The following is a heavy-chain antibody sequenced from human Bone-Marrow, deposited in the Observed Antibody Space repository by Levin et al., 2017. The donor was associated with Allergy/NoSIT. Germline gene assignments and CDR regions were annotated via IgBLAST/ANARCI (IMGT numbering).Heavy chain of an antibody. D-gene: IGHD3-10*01. Sequence: PGGSLRLSCAASGFTFSSYEMNWVRQAPGKGLEWVSYISSSGSTIYYADSVKGRFTISRDNAKNSLYLQMNSLRAEDTAVYYCARDSGYYGSGSPYFDYWGQGTLVTVSS. CDR2: ISSSGSTI. CDR3: ARDSGYYGSGSPYFDY. J-gene: IGHJ4*02. V-gene: IGHV3-48*03. CDR1: GFTFSSYE.